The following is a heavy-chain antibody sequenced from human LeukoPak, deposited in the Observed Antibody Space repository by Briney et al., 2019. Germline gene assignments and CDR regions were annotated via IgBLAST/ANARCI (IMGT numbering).Heavy chain of an antibody. CDR3: ARGPASRVGDAPGY. D-gene: IGHD2-2*01. V-gene: IGHV3-30-3*01. J-gene: IGHJ4*02. CDR1: GFTFSSYA. Sequence: GGSLRLSCAASGFTFSSYAMHWVRQAPGKGLEWVAVISYDGSNKYYADSVKGRSTISRDNSKSTLYLQMNSLRAEDTAVYYCARGPASRVGDAPGYWGQGTLVTVSS. CDR2: ISYDGSNK.